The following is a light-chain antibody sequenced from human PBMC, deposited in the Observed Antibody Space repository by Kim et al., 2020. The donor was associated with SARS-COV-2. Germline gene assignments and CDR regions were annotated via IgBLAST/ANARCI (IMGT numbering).Light chain of an antibody. J-gene: IGKJ4*01. V-gene: IGKV3-11*01. CDR2: DAS. CDR1: QSVSSY. CDR3: QQRSNWLT. Sequence: EIVLTQSPATLSLSPGERATLSCRASQSVSSYLVWYQQKPGQAPRLLIYDASNRATGIPARFSGSGSGTDFTLTISSLEPEDFAVYYCQQRSNWLTFGGGTKVEI.